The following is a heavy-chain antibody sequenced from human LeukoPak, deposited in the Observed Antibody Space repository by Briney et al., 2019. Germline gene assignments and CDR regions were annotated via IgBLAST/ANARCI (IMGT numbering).Heavy chain of an antibody. Sequence: SETLSLTCAVYGGSFSGYYWSWIRQPPGKGLEWIGEINHSGSTNYNPSLKSRVTISVDTSKNQFSLKLSSVTAADTAVYYCARDRARIDGHSESRDENEKYYFDYWGQGTLVTVSS. CDR1: GGSFSGYY. CDR2: INHSGST. CDR3: ARDRARIDGHSESRDENEKYYFDY. J-gene: IGHJ4*02. V-gene: IGHV4-34*01. D-gene: IGHD6-13*01.